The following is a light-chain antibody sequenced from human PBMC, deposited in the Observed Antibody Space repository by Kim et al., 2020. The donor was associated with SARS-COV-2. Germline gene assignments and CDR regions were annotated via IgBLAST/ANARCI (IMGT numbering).Light chain of an antibody. CDR3: SSYTSSSTLL. CDR1: SSDVGGYNY. Sequence: GQSITISCSGTSSDVGGYNYVSWYQHHPGRAPKFMIYDVSKRPSGVSNRFSGSKSGNTASLTISGLQAEDEADYYCSSYTSSSTLLFGGGTKLTVL. J-gene: IGLJ2*01. CDR2: DVS. V-gene: IGLV2-14*03.